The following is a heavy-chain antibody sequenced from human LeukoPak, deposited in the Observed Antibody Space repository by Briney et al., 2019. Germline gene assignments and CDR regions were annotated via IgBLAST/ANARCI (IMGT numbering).Heavy chain of an antibody. J-gene: IGHJ3*02. CDR1: GYTFTGYY. CDR2: INPSGGST. Sequence: GASVKVSCKASGYTFTGYYMHWVRQAPGQGLEWMGIINPSGGSTSYAQKFQGRVTMTRDMSTSTVYMELSSLRSEDTAVYYCARGRRGKLDAFDIWGQGTMVTVSS. D-gene: IGHD5-24*01. V-gene: IGHV1-46*01. CDR3: ARGRRGKLDAFDI.